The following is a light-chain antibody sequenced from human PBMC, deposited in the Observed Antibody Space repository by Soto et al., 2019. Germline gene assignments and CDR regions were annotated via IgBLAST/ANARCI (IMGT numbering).Light chain of an antibody. Sequence: QSVLSQPPSASASLGASVTLTCTLSSACNNYRVDWYQQRPGKGPRFVMRVGTGGIVGSKGDGIPDRFSVLGSGLDRYLIIKNIQEEHESDYHCGADHGSGSDFVVFGGGTKLTVL. V-gene: IGLV9-49*01. CDR2: VGTGGIVG. J-gene: IGLJ3*02. CDR1: SACNNYR. CDR3: GADHGSGSDFVV.